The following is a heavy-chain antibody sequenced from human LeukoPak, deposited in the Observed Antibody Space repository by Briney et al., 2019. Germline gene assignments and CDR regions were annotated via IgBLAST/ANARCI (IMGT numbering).Heavy chain of an antibody. Sequence: ASVKVSCKASGYTFTSNDINWVRQATGQGLEWMGWMNPNSGKTGYAQKFQGRVTMTRNISISTAHMELSSLRSEDTAVYYCARGHYDSSGYYIWFDPWGQGTLVTVSS. D-gene: IGHD3-22*01. V-gene: IGHV1-8*01. CDR1: GYTFTSND. J-gene: IGHJ5*02. CDR3: ARGHYDSSGYYIWFDP. CDR2: MNPNSGKT.